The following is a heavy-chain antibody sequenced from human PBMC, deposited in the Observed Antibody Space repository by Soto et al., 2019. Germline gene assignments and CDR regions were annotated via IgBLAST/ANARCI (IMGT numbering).Heavy chain of an antibody. CDR1: GYTFTSYG. CDR3: ARVVGALGHWFDP. J-gene: IGHJ5*02. Sequence: QVHLVQSGAEVKKPGASVKVSCKASGYTFTSYGISWVRQDHGQGLEWMGRISAYNGNTNYAQKLKGRVTMTTDTSTSTDYMELRSLRSDDTAVYYCARVVGALGHWFDPWGQGTLVTVSS. V-gene: IGHV1-18*01. D-gene: IGHD1-26*01. CDR2: ISAYNGNT.